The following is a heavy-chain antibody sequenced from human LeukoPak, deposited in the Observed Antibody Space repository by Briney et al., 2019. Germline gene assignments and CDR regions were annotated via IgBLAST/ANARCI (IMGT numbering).Heavy chain of an antibody. CDR1: GFTFSSYD. D-gene: IGHD6-13*01. Sequence: PGRSLRLSCAASGFTFSSYDMHWVRQAPAKGLEWVAVIWYDGSSKYYAGSVKGRFTISRDNSKNALYLQMDSLRAEDTAVYYCARVHSSSWAYFDNWGQGTLVTVSS. CDR2: IWYDGSSK. J-gene: IGHJ4*02. V-gene: IGHV3-33*01. CDR3: ARVHSSSWAYFDN.